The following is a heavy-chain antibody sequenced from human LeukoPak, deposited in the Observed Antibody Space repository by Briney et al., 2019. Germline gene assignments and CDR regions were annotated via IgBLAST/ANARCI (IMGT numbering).Heavy chain of an antibody. CDR3: ARIRDGYNDAYDL. Sequence: ASVKVSCKASGYTFTSYYMHWVRQAPGQGLEWMGIINPSGGSTSYAQKFQGRVTLTRDTSTSTVYMELSSLRSEDTAIYYCARIRDGYNDAYDLWGQGTVVTVPS. CDR2: INPSGGST. CDR1: GYTFTSYY. D-gene: IGHD5-24*01. V-gene: IGHV1-46*01. J-gene: IGHJ3*01.